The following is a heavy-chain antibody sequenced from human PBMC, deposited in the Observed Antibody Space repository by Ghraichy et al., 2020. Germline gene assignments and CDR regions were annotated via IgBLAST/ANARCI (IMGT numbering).Heavy chain of an antibody. D-gene: IGHD1-7*01. J-gene: IGHJ4*02. CDR1: GFTVSSNY. V-gene: IGHV3-53*01. Sequence: GESLNISCAASGFTVSSNYMSWVRQAPGKGLEWVSVIYSGGTTYYADSVKGRFTISRDNSKNTLYLQMNSLRAEDTAVYYCARDGVTGTRGSYYFDYWGQGTLVTVSS. CDR3: ARDGVTGTRGSYYFDY. CDR2: IYSGGTT.